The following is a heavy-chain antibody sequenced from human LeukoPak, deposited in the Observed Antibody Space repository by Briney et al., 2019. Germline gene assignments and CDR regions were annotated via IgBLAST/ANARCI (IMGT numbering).Heavy chain of an antibody. D-gene: IGHD3-10*01. CDR1: GGPFSGYF. CDR2: IHNSGTT. CDR3: ARRYYYNLGSFPFDF. J-gene: IGHJ4*02. V-gene: IGHV4-34*01. Sequence: PSEPLSLPCAASGGPFSGYFWSWIRQSSGKGLEWIGEIHNSGTTNYNPSLNSRVTISEDTSKNQFYLNLSSVTAADTAVYYCARRYYYNLGSFPFDFWGQGTLVTVSS.